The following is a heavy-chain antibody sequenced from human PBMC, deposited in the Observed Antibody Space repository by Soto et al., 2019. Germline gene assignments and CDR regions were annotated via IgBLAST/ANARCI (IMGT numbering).Heavy chain of an antibody. D-gene: IGHD6-19*01. V-gene: IGHV1-18*04. CDR1: GYTFTSYG. Sequence: ASVKVSCKASGYTFTSYGISWVRQAPGQGLEWMGWISAYNGNTNYAQKLQGRVTMTTDTSTSTAYMELRSLRPDDTAVYYCARDNSSGWYVVYWGQGTLVTVSS. J-gene: IGHJ4*02. CDR3: ARDNSSGWYVVY. CDR2: ISAYNGNT.